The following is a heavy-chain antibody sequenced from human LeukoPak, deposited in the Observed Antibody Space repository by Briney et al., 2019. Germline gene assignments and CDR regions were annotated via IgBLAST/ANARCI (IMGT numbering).Heavy chain of an antibody. CDR1: GYTFTGYY. D-gene: IGHD6-19*01. CDR2: INPNSGGT. J-gene: IGHJ4*02. CDR3: ARAPEQWLVYYFDY. Sequence: GASVKVSCKASGYTFTGYYMHWVRQAPGQGLEWMGWINPNSGGTNYAQKFRGRVTMTRDTPISTAYMELSRLRSDDTAVYYCARAPEQWLVYYFDYWGQGTLVTVSS. V-gene: IGHV1-2*02.